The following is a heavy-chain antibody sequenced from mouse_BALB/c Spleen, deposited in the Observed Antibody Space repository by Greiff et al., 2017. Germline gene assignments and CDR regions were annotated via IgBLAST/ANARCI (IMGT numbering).Heavy chain of an antibody. J-gene: IGHJ1*01. CDR1: GDSITSGY. CDR3: AREGVLRWYFDV. V-gene: IGHV3-8*02. CDR2: ISYSGST. Sequence: VQLKESGPSLVKPSQTLSLTCSVTGDSITSGYWNWIRKFPGNKLEYMGYISYSGSTYYNPSLKSRISITRDTSKNQYYLQLNSVTTEDTATYNCAREGVLRWYFDVWGAGTTVTVSS. D-gene: IGHD1-1*01.